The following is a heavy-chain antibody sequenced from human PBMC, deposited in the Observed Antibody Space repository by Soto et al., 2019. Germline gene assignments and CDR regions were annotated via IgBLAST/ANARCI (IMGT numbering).Heavy chain of an antibody. J-gene: IGHJ4*02. D-gene: IGHD2-15*01. V-gene: IGHV5-51*01. Sequence: PGESLKISCKGSGYSFTNFWIGWVRQMPGKGLEWMGIIYPGDSDTKYSPYFQGQVTVSAAKSIRTAYLQWSSLRASDTAIYYCARPLGCSGGKCTDYWGQGTQVTVSS. CDR1: GYSFTNFW. CDR2: IYPGDSDT. CDR3: ARPLGCSGGKCTDY.